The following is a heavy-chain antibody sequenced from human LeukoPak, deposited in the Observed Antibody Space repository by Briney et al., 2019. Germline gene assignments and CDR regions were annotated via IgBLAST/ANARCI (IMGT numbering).Heavy chain of an antibody. D-gene: IGHD3-3*01. CDR3: ARWYYDFWSGHENNWFDP. CDR2: VYYTGGT. V-gene: IGHV4-38-2*02. Sequence: SETLSLTCTVSGYSISSGYYWGWIRQPPGKGLDWIGSVYYTGGTYYNPSLMSRVTIPIDTSKNQFSLKLSSVTAADTAVYYCARWYYDFWSGHENNWFDPWGQGTLVTVSS. J-gene: IGHJ5*02. CDR1: GYSISSGYY.